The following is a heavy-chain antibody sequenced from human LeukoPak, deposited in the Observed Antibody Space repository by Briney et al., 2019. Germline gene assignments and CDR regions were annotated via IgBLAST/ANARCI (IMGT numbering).Heavy chain of an antibody. CDR3: AGFGQQLVDY. CDR1: GGSISSYY. J-gene: IGHJ4*02. CDR2: IYTGGST. V-gene: IGHV4-4*07. Sequence: SETLSLTCTVSGGSISSYYWSWIRQPAGKGLEWIGRIYTGGSTNYSPSLKSRVTMSVDTSKNQFSLKLSSVTAADTAVYYCAGFGQQLVDYWGQGTLVTVSS. D-gene: IGHD6-6*01.